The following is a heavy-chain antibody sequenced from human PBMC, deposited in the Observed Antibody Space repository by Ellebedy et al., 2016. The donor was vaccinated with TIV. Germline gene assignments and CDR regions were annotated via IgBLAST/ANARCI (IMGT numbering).Heavy chain of an antibody. CDR3: ARAIAGRWLLQFYFDY. J-gene: IGHJ4*02. V-gene: IGHV1-18*01. CDR2: ISAYNGNT. Sequence: ASVKVSCXASGYTFTSYGISWVRQAPGQGLEWMGWISAYNGNTNYAQKLQGRVTMTTDTSTSTAYMELRSLRSDDTAVYYCARAIAGRWLLQFYFDYWGQGTLVTVSS. CDR1: GYTFTSYG. D-gene: IGHD3-22*01.